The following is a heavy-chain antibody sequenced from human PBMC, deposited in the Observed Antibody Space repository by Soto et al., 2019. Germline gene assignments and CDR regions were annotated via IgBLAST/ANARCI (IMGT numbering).Heavy chain of an antibody. CDR1: GYSFTSYW. Sequence: PGESLKISCKGSGYSFTSYWIGWVRQMPGKGLEWMGIIYPGDSDTRYSPSFQGQVTISADNSKNTLYLQMNSLRAEDTAVYYCAKDAIVVVPAAINYYGMDVWGQGTTVTVSS. V-gene: IGHV5-51*01. J-gene: IGHJ6*02. D-gene: IGHD2-2*02. CDR3: AKDAIVVVPAAINYYGMDV. CDR2: IYPGDSDT.